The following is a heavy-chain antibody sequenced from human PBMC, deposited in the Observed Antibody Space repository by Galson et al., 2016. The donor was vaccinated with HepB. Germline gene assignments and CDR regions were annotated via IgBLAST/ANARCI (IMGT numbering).Heavy chain of an antibody. CDR3: ARSEGLPRSEGLPIELSLYYHGMDV. Sequence: SLRLSCAASGVTFSSYTMNWVRQAPGKGLEWVSSISSINYIYYADSLKGRFTISRDNAKSSLYLQMNSLRAEDTAVYYCARSEGLPRSEGLPIELSLYYHGMDVWGQGTTVTVSS. V-gene: IGHV3-21*01. J-gene: IGHJ6*02. D-gene: IGHD3-16*02. CDR1: GVTFSSYT. CDR2: ISSINYI.